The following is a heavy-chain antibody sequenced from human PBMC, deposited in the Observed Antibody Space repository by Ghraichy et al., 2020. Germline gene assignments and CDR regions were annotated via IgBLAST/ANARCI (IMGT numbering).Heavy chain of an antibody. CDR2: ISGSGGNT. CDR3: AKDQVKNIIVVVAATSSFGWLDP. Sequence: GSLRLSCTASGFTFVSYAMSWVRQAPGKGLEWVSSISGSGGNTYYADSVKGRFTISRDNSKNTLYLQMNSLRAEDTAVYFCAKDQVKNIIVVVAATSSFGWLDPWGQGTLVTVSS. CDR1: GFTFVSYA. J-gene: IGHJ5*02. V-gene: IGHV3-23*01. D-gene: IGHD2-15*01.